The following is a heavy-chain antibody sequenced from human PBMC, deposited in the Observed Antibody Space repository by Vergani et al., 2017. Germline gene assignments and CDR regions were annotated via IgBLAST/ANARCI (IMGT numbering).Heavy chain of an antibody. J-gene: IGHJ4*02. D-gene: IGHD3-10*01. V-gene: IGHV1-3*01. CDR2: INAGNDNT. CDR3: ARASGGYGSGSTYPSHFDY. Sequence: QVQLVQSGAEVKKPGASVKVSCKASGYTFTSYAMHWVRQAPGQRLEWMGWINAGNDNTKYSQKFQGRATITRDTSASTAYMELSSLRSEDTAVYYCARASGGYGSGSTYPSHFDYWGQGTLVTVSS. CDR1: GYTFTSYA.